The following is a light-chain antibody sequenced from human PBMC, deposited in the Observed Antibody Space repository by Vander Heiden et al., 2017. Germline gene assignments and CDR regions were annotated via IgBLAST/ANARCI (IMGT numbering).Light chain of an antibody. CDR1: SSDVGSYKL. CDR3: CSYAGSSTWV. CDR2: KVS. Sequence: HSSLTQPASVSGSPGQSSTISSTGTSSDVGSYKLVSWYQQHPGKAPKLMVYKVSERPSGVSKRFSGSKSGNTASLTISGLQAEDEADYYCCSYAGSSTWVFGGGTKLTVL. V-gene: IGLV2-23*02. J-gene: IGLJ3*02.